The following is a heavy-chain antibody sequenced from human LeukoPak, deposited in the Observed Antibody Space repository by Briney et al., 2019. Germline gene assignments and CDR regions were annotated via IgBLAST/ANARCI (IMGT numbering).Heavy chain of an antibody. CDR3: ARTAAGEPNFDY. J-gene: IGHJ4*02. CDR1: GYTFTSYA. D-gene: IGHD6-13*01. V-gene: IGHV7-4-1*02. CDR2: INTNTGNP. Sequence: ASVKVSCKASGYTFTSYAMNWVRQAPGQGLEWMGWINTNTGNPTYAQGFTGRSVFSLDTFVSTAYLQISSLKAEDTAVYYCARTAAGEPNFDYWGQGTLVTVSS.